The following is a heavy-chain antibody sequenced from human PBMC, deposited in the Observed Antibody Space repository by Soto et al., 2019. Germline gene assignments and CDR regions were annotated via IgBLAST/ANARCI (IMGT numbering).Heavy chain of an antibody. V-gene: IGHV3-15*01. D-gene: IGHD6-13*01. CDR1: GFTFSNAW. CDR2: IKSKTDGGTT. J-gene: IGHJ4*02. Sequence: GGSLRLSCAASGFTFSNAWMSWVRQAPGKGLEWVGRIKSKTDGGTTDYAAPVKGRFTISRDDSKNTLYLQMNSLKTEDTAVYYCTIHWGPYSSSWFFFDYWGQGTLVTVSS. CDR3: TIHWGPYSSSWFFFDY.